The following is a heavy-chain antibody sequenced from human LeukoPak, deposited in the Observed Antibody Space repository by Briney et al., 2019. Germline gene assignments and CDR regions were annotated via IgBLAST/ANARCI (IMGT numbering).Heavy chain of an antibody. Sequence: PSETLSLTCTVSGGSISSYYWSWIRQPPGKGLEWIGYIYYSGSTNYNPSLKSRVTISVDSSKNQFSLKLSSVTAADTAVYYCARAHSGSYYSSSYYFDYWGQGTLVTVSS. V-gene: IGHV4-59*01. J-gene: IGHJ4*02. CDR2: IYYSGST. CDR3: ARAHSGSYYSSSYYFDY. CDR1: GGSISSYY. D-gene: IGHD1-26*01.